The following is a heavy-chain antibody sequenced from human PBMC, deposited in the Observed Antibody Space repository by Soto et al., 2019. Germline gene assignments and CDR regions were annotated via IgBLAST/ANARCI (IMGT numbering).Heavy chain of an antibody. CDR3: ARERDYYDSSGYYYVDWFDP. D-gene: IGHD3-22*01. Sequence: SVKVSCKASGGTFSSYAISWVRQAPGQGLEWMGEIIPIFGTANYAQKFQGRVTITADESTSTAYMELSSLRSEDTAVYYCARERDYYDSSGYYYVDWFDPWGQGTLVTVSS. J-gene: IGHJ5*02. CDR2: IIPIFGTA. V-gene: IGHV1-69*13. CDR1: GGTFSSYA.